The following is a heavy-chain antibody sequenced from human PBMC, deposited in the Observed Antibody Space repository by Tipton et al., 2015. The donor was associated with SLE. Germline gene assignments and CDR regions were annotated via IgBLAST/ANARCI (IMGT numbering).Heavy chain of an antibody. CDR1: SGSVSSYY. CDR3: VRLDIVVQN. V-gene: IGHV4-4*07. D-gene: IGHD2-2*01. CDR2: IYTSGSS. Sequence: TLSLTCTVSSGSVSSYYWSWIRQPARKGLEWIGRIYTSGSSDYNPSLKSRVTISVDTSKNQFSLNLNSVTAADTAVYYCVRLDIVVQNWGQGALVTVSS. J-gene: IGHJ4*02.